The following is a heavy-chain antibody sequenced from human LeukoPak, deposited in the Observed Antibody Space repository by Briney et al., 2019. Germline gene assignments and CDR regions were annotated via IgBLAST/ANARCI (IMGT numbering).Heavy chain of an antibody. D-gene: IGHD6-19*01. CDR2: INPSGGST. CDR1: GYTFTSYY. Sequence: GASVKVSCKASGYTFTSYYMHWVRQAPGQGLEWMGIINPSGGSTSYAQKFQGRVTMTRDTSTSTVYMELSSLRSEDTAVYYCARDRVGQWLVHYSNWFDPWGQRTLVTVSS. CDR3: ARDRVGQWLVHYSNWFDP. J-gene: IGHJ5*02. V-gene: IGHV1-46*01.